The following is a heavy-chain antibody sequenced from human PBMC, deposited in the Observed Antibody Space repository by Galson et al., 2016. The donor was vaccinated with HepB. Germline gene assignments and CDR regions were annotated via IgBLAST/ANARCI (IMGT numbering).Heavy chain of an antibody. V-gene: IGHV3-9*01. J-gene: IGHJ4*02. CDR1: GFTFDDYA. Sequence: SLRLSCAASGFTFDDYAMHWVRQAPGKGLEWVSGITWNNSSLGYAESVKGRVTISRDNAKNSLYLQMNSLRVEDTALYYCARCGSHSSCYSPQIDQWGPGTLVIVSS. D-gene: IGHD6-13*01. CDR3: ARCGSHSSCYSPQIDQ. CDR2: ITWNNSSL.